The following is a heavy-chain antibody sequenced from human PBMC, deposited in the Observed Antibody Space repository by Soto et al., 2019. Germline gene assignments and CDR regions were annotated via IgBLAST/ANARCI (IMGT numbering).Heavy chain of an antibody. CDR3: ARVPYYYDSSGYYSGGAFAI. D-gene: IGHD3-22*01. J-gene: IGHJ3*02. V-gene: IGHV4-31*03. CDR2: ISNTGST. CDR1: GGSISTGGYS. Sequence: KLCVTCTVSGGSISTGGYSWSWIRQPPGKGLEWIGYISNTGSTYFNPSLESRLTISVDTSKTQFSLKLSSVTAADTAVYYCARVPYYYDSSGYYSGGAFAICCHWPFVT.